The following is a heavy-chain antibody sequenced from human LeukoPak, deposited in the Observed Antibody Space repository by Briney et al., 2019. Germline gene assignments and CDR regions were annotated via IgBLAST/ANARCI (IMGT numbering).Heavy chain of an antibody. V-gene: IGHV3-7*01. CDR3: ARDKDFTIDY. D-gene: IGHD3-10*01. J-gene: IGHJ4*02. CDR1: GFTFSYYM. Sequence: GGSLRLSCEVSGFTFSYYMMTWVRQAPGEGLEWVANMRTDGSVPSYVDSVKGRFTIPRDNAKSSLYLQMNNLRVEDTAVYYCARDKDFTIDYWGQGTLVTVSS. CDR2: MRTDGSVP.